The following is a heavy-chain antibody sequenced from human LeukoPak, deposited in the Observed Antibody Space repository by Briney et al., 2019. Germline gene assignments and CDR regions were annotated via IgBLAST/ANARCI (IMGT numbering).Heavy chain of an antibody. CDR3: ATEGIAAAGTFYFDY. V-gene: IGHV1-24*01. CDR2: FDPEDGET. D-gene: IGHD6-13*01. CDR1: GYTLTELS. J-gene: IGHJ4*02. Sequence: ASVKVSCKVSGYTLTELSMHWVRQAPGKGREWMGGFDPEDGETIYAQKFQGRVTMTEDTSTDTAYMELSSLRSEDTAVYYCATEGIAAAGTFYFDYWGQGTLVTVSS.